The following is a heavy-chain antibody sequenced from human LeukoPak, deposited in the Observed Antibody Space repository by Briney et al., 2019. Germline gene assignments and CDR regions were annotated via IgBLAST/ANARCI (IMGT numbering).Heavy chain of an antibody. CDR2: IYHSGTT. CDR1: GGSIGTGGYQ. V-gene: IGHV4-31*03. D-gene: IGHD2-15*01. J-gene: IGHJ5*02. CDR3: ARSGGGSCVGGSCQFGNIDP. Sequence: SETLSLTCHVSGGSIGTGGYQWNWIRQHPEKGLEWIGYIYHSGTTFYNPSLKSRVSISVDTSNNQFSLNLRSVTAADTAVYCARSGGGSCVGGSCQFGNIDPWGQGFLVTVSS.